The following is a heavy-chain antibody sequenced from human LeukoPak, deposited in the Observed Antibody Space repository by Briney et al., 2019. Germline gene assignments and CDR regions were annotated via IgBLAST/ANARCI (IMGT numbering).Heavy chain of an antibody. J-gene: IGHJ4*02. D-gene: IGHD5-18*01. CDR2: ISGSGGST. CDR1: GFTFSSYA. V-gene: IGHV3-23*01. Sequence: GGSLRLSCAASGFTFSSYAMSWVRQAPGKGLEWVSAISGSGGSTYYADSVKGRFTISRDDSKNTLYLQMNSLRAEDTAVYYCAKADRYSYGYLDYWGQGALVTVSS. CDR3: AKADRYSYGYLDY.